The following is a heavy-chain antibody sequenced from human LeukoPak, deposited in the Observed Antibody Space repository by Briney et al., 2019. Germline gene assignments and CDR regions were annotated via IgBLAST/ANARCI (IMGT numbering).Heavy chain of an antibody. Sequence: GGSLRLSCAASGFTFSNAWMSWVRQAPGKGLEWVGRIKSKTDGGTTDYAAPVKGRFTISRDDSKNTLYLQMNSLKTEDTAVYYCTTGAVVVPAAIAYYYYYYMDVWGKGTTVTVSS. J-gene: IGHJ6*03. CDR2: IKSKTDGGTT. CDR1: GFTFSNAW. V-gene: IGHV3-15*01. CDR3: TTGAVVVPAAIAYYYYYYMDV. D-gene: IGHD2-2*02.